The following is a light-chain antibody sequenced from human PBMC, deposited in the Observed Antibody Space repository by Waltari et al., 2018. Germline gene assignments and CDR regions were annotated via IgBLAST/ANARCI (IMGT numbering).Light chain of an antibody. V-gene: IGKV3-15*01. CDR1: QSINSN. Sequence: IVMTQSPATLSVSPGEGATPSCRASQSINSNVAWFQQKPGQSPRLLIYEASTRATGVPARFSGIGSGTDFTLTISSLQSEDSATYYCQQYNNGPPETFGQGTKVEIK. CDR3: QQYNNGPPET. J-gene: IGKJ1*01. CDR2: EAS.